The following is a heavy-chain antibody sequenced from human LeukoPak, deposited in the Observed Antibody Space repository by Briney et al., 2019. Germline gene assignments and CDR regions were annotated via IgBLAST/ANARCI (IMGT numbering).Heavy chain of an antibody. V-gene: IGHV3-30*18. CDR3: AKEWSP. CDR2: ISYDGSNK. D-gene: IGHD3-3*01. CDR1: GFTFSSYG. Sequence: GGSLRLSCAASGFTFSSYGMHWVRQAPGKGLEWVAVISYDGSNKYYADSVKGRFTISRDNSKNTLYLQMNSLRAEDTAVYYCAKEWSPWGQGTLVTVPS. J-gene: IGHJ4*02.